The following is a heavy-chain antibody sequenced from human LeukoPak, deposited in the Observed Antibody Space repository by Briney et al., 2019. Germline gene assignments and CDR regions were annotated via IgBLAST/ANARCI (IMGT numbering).Heavy chain of an antibody. J-gene: IGHJ4*02. CDR1: GGSFSNFY. Sequence: SQTLSLTCAVYGGSFSNFYWSWIRQPPGKGLEWIGEINRSGTTNYNPSLMSQVTRSVDTSKNQFSLKLNSVTAADTAIYYCARSFLGSGSGNDINCWGRGTLVTVSS. CDR2: INRSGTT. CDR3: ARSFLGSGSGNDINC. D-gene: IGHD3-10*01. V-gene: IGHV4-34*01.